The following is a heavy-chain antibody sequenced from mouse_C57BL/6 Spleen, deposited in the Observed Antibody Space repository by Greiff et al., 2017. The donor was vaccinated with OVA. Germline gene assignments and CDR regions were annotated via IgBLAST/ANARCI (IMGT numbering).Heavy chain of an antibody. J-gene: IGHJ2*01. V-gene: IGHV1-19*01. D-gene: IGHD2-4*01. Sequence: EVQVVESGPVLVKPGASVKMSCKASGYTFTDYYMNWVKQSHGKSLEWIGVINPYNGGTSYNQKFKGKATLTVDKSSSTAYMELNSLTSEDSAVYYCARGGDYQNYFDYWGQGTTLTVSS. CDR3: ARGGDYQNYFDY. CDR1: GYTFTDYY. CDR2: INPYNGGT.